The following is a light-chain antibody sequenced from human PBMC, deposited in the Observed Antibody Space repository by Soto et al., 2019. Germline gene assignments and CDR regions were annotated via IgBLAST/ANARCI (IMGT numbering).Light chain of an antibody. CDR1: RGIGNA. J-gene: IGKJ1*01. CDR3: QKYDSAPT. Sequence: GDSVTITCRPSRGIGNALAWYQQKPGTVPKLLIHSASTLQSGVPSRFSGSGSGTDFTLTISSLQPEDVASYYCQKYDSAPTFGPGTKVEIK. V-gene: IGKV1-27*01. CDR2: SAS.